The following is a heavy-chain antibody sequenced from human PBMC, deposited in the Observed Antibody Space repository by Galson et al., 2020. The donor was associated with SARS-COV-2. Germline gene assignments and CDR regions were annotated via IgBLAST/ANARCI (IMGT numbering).Heavy chain of an antibody. CDR3: AGMGSTTFSWFDP. V-gene: IGHV4-4*07. CDR2: ISSSGST. Sequence: SQTLSLTCTVSGDSISGYYWNWIRQPAGKGLEWIGRISSSGSTNCHPSLKSRVTMSRDTSKNQFSLKMSSVTAADTAVYYCAGMGSTTFSWFDPWGQGTLVTVSS. D-gene: IGHD1-26*01. CDR1: GDSISGYY. J-gene: IGHJ5*02.